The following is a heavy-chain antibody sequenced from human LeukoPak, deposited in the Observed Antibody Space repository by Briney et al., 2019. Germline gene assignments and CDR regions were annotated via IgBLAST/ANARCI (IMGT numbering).Heavy chain of an antibody. V-gene: IGHV3-74*01. CDR2: IKTDGSTI. CDR3: ARVGQGEWFFDL. D-gene: IGHD1-26*01. J-gene: IGHJ2*01. CDR1: GFIFSNYW. Sequence: GGSLRLSCAASGFIFSNYWMHWVRQAPGKGLVWVSRIKTDGSTITYADPVKGRFTISRDNAMNTLYLQMNSLGAEDTAVYYCARVGQGEWFFDLWGRGTLVTVSS.